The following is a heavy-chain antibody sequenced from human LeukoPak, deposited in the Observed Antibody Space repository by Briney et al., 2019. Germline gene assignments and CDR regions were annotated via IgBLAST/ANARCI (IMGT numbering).Heavy chain of an antibody. V-gene: IGHV4-34*01. D-gene: IGHD5-12*01. CDR1: GGSFSGYY. Sequence: SETLSLTCAVYGGSFSGYYWSWNRQPPGRGLEWIGEINHSGSTNYNPSLKSRVTISVDTSKNQFSLKLSSVTAADTAVYYCARGRLYLDYWGQGTLVTVSS. CDR3: ARGRLYLDY. J-gene: IGHJ4*02. CDR2: INHSGST.